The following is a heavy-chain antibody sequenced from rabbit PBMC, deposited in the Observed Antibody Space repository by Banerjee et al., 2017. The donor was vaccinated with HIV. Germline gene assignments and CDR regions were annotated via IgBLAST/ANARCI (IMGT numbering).Heavy chain of an antibody. CDR2: INTSSGNT. J-gene: IGHJ6*01. CDR1: GFSFSDKYV. CDR3: ARGDVGYAGWGYAPMDL. Sequence: QSLEESGGDLVKPGASLTLTCTTSGFSFSDKYVMCWVRQAPGKGLEWIGCINTSSGNTVYASWAKGRFTISKTSSTTVTLQMTSLTAADTATYFCARGDVGYAGWGYAPMDLWGPGTLVTVS. V-gene: IGHV1S40*01. D-gene: IGHD4-2*01.